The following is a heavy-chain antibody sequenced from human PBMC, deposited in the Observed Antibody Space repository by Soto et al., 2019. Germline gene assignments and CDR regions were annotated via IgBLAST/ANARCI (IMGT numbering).Heavy chain of an antibody. J-gene: IGHJ4*02. Sequence: GGSLRLSCAASGFTFSSYAMSWVRQAPGKGLEWVSAIGGSGGSTYYADSVKGRFTISRDNSKNTLYLQMNSLRAEDTAVYYCAKVSAYGDYDEMGIDYWGQGTLVTVSS. V-gene: IGHV3-23*01. D-gene: IGHD4-17*01. CDR1: GFTFSSYA. CDR3: AKVSAYGDYDEMGIDY. CDR2: IGGSGGST.